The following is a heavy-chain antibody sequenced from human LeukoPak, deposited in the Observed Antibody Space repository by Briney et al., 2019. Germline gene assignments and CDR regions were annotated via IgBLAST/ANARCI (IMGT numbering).Heavy chain of an antibody. CDR3: TTTGCSAGSCYSDY. D-gene: IGHD2-15*01. CDR2: IKRETDGGTT. V-gene: IGHV3-15*01. J-gene: IGHJ4*02. Sequence: KPGGSLRLSCAASGFTFSNAWMNWVRQAPGKGLEWVGRIKRETDGGTTDYAAPVKGRFTISRDDSKNTLYLQMNSLKTEDTAVYYCTTTGCSAGSCYSDYWAREPWSPSPQ. CDR1: GFTFSNAW.